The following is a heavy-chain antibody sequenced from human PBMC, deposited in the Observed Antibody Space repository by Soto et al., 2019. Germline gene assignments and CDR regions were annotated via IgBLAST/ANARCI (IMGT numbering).Heavy chain of an antibody. CDR2: ISSSSSYI. V-gene: IGHV3-21*01. CDR3: AKDHIVATTTEFDY. D-gene: IGHD5-12*01. CDR1: GFTFSSYS. J-gene: IGHJ4*02. Sequence: GGSLRLSCAASGFTFSSYSMNWVRQAPGKGLEWVSSISSSSSYIYYADSVKGRFTISRDNAKNSLYLQMNSLRAEDTAVYYCAKDHIVATTTEFDYWGQGTLVTVSS.